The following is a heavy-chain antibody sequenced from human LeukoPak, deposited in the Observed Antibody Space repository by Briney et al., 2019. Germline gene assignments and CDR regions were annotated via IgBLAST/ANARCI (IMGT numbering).Heavy chain of an antibody. J-gene: IGHJ4*01. D-gene: IGHD4-17*01. CDR1: GGSISSYY. CDR3: ARGGHDYGDDDFDY. V-gene: IGHV4-59*01. Sequence: SETLSLTCTVSGGSISSYYWSWIRQPPGKGLEWIGYIYYSGSTNYNPSLKSRVTISVDTSKNQFSLKLSSVTAADTAVYYCARGGHDYGDDDFDYWGHGTLVTVSS. CDR2: IYYSGST.